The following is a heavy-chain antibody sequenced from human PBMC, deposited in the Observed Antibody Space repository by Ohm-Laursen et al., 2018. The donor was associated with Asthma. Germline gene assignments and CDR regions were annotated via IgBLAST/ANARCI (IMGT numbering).Heavy chain of an antibody. CDR3: ARVESNWGLTWYFDL. V-gene: IGHV3-53*01. D-gene: IGHD7-27*01. CDR1: GFTVSSNY. CDR2: IYSGGST. Sequence: GSLRLSCAASGFTVSSNYMSWVRQAPGKGLEWVSVIYSGGSTYYADSVKGRFTISRDNSKNTLYLQMNSLRAEDTAVYYCARVESNWGLTWYFDLWGRGTLVTVSS. J-gene: IGHJ2*01.